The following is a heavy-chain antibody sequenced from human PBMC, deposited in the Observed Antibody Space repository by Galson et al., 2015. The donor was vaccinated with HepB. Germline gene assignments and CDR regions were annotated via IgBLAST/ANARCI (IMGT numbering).Heavy chain of an antibody. Sequence: SLRLSCAASGFTFSSYGMHWVRQAPGKGLEWVAVIWYDGSNKYYVDSVKGRFTISRDNSKNTLYLQMNSLRAEDTAVYYCTRDCSGGSCRGSYYYGMDVWGQGTTVTVSS. CDR1: GFTFSSYG. J-gene: IGHJ6*02. V-gene: IGHV3-33*08. CDR2: IWYDGSNK. CDR3: TRDCSGGSCRGSYYYGMDV. D-gene: IGHD2-15*01.